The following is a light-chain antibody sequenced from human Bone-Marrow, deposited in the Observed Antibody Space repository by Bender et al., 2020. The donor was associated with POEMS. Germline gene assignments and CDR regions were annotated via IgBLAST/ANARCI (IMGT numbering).Light chain of an antibody. CDR3: NSYAGSNIVV. J-gene: IGLJ2*01. V-gene: IGLV2-14*02. CDR1: SSDVGAYNL. CDR2: EVT. Sequence: QSALTQPASVSGSPGQSITISCTGASSDVGAYNLVSWYQQHPGKAPKLMIYEVTNRPSGLSNRFSGSKSGNTASLTVSGLQAEDEADYYCNSYAGSNIVVFGGGTKLTVL.